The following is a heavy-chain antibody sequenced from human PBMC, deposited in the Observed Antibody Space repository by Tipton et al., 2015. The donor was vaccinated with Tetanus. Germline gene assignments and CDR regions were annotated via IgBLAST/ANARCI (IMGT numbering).Heavy chain of an antibody. Sequence: VKPSDTLSLSCSVSGDSISSDSFFWGWIRQPPGKGLEWIASMSHNGGTHYNPSLKSRVTISVDTSKNQFSLNLRSVTAADTAVYYCARDQGGGRVVRLNWFDPWGQGTLVTVSS. J-gene: IGHJ5*02. CDR3: ARDQGGGRVVRLNWFDP. CDR1: GDSISSDSFF. V-gene: IGHV4-39*07. D-gene: IGHD6-6*01. CDR2: MSHNGGT.